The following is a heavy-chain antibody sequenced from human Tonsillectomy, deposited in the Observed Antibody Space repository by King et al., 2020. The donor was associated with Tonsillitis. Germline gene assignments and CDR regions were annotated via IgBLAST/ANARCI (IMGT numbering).Heavy chain of an antibody. CDR1: GFIFSNQG. CDR3: TTCSDYHCSPGDV. CDR2: ISTYSVSI. Sequence: VLLVESGGGLDKPGGSLRLSCAASGFIFSNQGMNWVRQAPGKGLEWVAWISTYSVSIYYADTVKGRFTISRDNAKNLLYLQMESLRAEDTAPYYCTTCSDYHCSPGDVWGQGTTVTVSS. D-gene: IGHD4-17*01. V-gene: IGHV3-21*01. J-gene: IGHJ6*02.